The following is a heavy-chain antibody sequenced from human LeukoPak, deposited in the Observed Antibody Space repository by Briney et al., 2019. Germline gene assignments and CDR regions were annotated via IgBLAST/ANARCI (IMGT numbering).Heavy chain of an antibody. CDR1: GFTFSSYW. D-gene: IGHD1-14*01. Sequence: GGSLRLSCAASGFTFSSYWMHWVRQAPGKGLVWVSRIKTDGTSTRYADSVEGRFTISRDNAKNTLYLQMNSLRAEDTAVYHCARDRWPSGFDSWGQGTLVTVSS. CDR2: IKTDGTST. J-gene: IGHJ4*02. V-gene: IGHV3-74*01. CDR3: ARDRWPSGFDS.